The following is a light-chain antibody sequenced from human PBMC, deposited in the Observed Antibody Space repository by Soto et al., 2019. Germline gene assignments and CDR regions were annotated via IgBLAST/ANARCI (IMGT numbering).Light chain of an antibody. CDR3: FSYAGSYIYV. CDR1: SSDVGGYNY. V-gene: IGLV2-11*01. J-gene: IGLJ1*01. Sequence: QSVLTQPRSVSGSPGQSVTISCTGTSSDVGGYNYVSWYQQYPGKAPKLMLYDVSKRPSGVPDRFSGSESGNAASLTISGLRAEDAADYYCFSYAGSYIYVFGSGTKLTVL. CDR2: DVS.